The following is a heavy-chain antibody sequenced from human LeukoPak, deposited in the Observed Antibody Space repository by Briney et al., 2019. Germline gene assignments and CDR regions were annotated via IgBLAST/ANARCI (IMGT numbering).Heavy chain of an antibody. CDR1: GFTFRNYW. J-gene: IGHJ4*02. V-gene: IGHV3-7*04. CDR2: IKEDGSGR. CDR3: ARDFLGYSFEY. Sequence: GGSLRLSCEASGFTFRNYWMSWVRQAPGNGLEWLGNIKEDGSGRYYVDSVKGRFTISRDNARNSLYLQMTSLRVEDTAVYYCARDFLGYSFEYWGQGTLVTVSS. D-gene: IGHD4-11*01.